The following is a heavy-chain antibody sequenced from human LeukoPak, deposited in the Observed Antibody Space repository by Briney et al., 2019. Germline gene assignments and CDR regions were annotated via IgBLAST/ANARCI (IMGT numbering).Heavy chain of an antibody. J-gene: IGHJ4*02. D-gene: IGHD3-3*01. Sequence: QPGGSLRLSCAASGFTFSNYGMHWVRQAPGKGPEGVAVISYDGSNKYYADSVKGRFTISRDNSKNTLYLQMNSLRAEDTAVYYCARGDYDPDYWGQGTLVTVSS. CDR2: ISYDGSNK. CDR1: GFTFSNYG. CDR3: ARGDYDPDY. V-gene: IGHV3-30*03.